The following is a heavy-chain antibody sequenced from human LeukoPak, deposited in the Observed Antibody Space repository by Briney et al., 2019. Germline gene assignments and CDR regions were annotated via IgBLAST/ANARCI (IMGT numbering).Heavy chain of an antibody. D-gene: IGHD3-16*02. CDR2: IKDDGSER. V-gene: IGHV3-7*04. Sequence: GGSLRLSCGASGFTFRSCWMSWARQAPGKGLEWVASIKDDGSERYYVDSVRGRFTISRDNAKNSVSLLMNSLRVEDTAVYYCARDRGDYAWGSYRYIPGFDYWGQGTLVTVSS. CDR1: GFTFRSCW. J-gene: IGHJ4*02. CDR3: ARDRGDYAWGSYRYIPGFDY.